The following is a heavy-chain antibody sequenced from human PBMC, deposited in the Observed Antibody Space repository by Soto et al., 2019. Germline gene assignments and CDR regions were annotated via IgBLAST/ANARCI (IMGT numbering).Heavy chain of an antibody. CDR2: IYYSGST. Sequence: QVQLQESGPGLVKPSQTLSLTCTVSGGSISSGGYYWSWIRQHPGKGLEWIGYIYYSGSTYYNPSLMSRVTISVDTSKNQFSLKLSSVTAADTAVYYCARDRPRGYSGYDRGAFDIWGQGTMVTVSS. J-gene: IGHJ3*02. CDR1: GGSISSGGYY. V-gene: IGHV4-31*03. CDR3: ARDRPRGYSGYDRGAFDI. D-gene: IGHD5-12*01.